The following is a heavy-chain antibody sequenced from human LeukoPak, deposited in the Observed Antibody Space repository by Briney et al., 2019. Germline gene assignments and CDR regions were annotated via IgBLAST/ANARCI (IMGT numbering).Heavy chain of an antibody. J-gene: IGHJ5*02. CDR3: ARPMTTASNWFDP. V-gene: IGHV3-53*01. D-gene: IGHD4-11*01. CDR1: GFTVSSNY. CDR2: IYSGGST. Sequence: GGSLRLSCAASGFTVSSNYMSWVRQAPGKGLEWVSVIYSGGSTYYADSVKGRFTISRDNSKNTLYLQMNSLRAEDTAVYYCARPMTTASNWFDPWGQGTLVTVSS.